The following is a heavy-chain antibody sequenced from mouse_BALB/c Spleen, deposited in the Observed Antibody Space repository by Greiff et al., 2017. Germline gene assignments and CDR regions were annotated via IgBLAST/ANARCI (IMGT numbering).Heavy chain of an antibody. Sequence: EVMLVESGGGLVQPGGSLRLSCATSGFTFTDYYMSWVRQPPGKALEWLGFIRNKANGYTTEYSASVKGRFTISRDNSQSILYLQMNTLRAEDSATYYCARDKEPAMDYWGQGTSVTVSS. CDR3: ARDKEPAMDY. CDR2: IRNKANGYTT. V-gene: IGHV7-3*02. J-gene: IGHJ4*01. CDR1: GFTFTDYY.